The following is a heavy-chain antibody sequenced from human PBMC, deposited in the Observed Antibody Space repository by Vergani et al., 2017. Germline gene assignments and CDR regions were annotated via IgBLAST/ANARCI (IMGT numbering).Heavy chain of an antibody. J-gene: IGHJ6*01. CDR3: AKANTRNSGYDYLYYYHAMDV. CDR2: ISGSGGST. Sequence: EVQLLESGGDLVQPGGSLRLSCAASGFTFNHYAMNWVRQAPGNGLEWVSGISGSGGSTYYAGSVKGRFTISRDSSKNTLYLQMNSLSAGDTAVYYCAKANTRNSGYDYLYYYHAMDVWGQGTTVTVSS. V-gene: IGHV3-23*01. CDR1: GFTFNHYA. D-gene: IGHD5-12*01.